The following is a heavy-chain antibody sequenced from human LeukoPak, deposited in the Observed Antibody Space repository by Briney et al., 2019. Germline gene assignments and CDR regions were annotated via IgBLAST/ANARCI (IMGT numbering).Heavy chain of an antibody. CDR2: ISGSGGST. CDR3: ARTRNSGYDFSAFDY. J-gene: IGHJ4*02. CDR1: GFTFTNSA. Sequence: GGSLRLSCAASGFTFTNSAMSWVRQAPGKGLEWVSAISGSGGSTYYADSVKGRFTISRDNSKNTLYLQMNSLRAEDTAVYYCARTRNSGYDFSAFDYWGQGTLVTVSS. D-gene: IGHD5-12*01. V-gene: IGHV3-23*01.